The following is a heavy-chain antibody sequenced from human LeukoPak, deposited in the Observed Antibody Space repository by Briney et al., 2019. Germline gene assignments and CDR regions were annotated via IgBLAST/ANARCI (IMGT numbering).Heavy chain of an antibody. CDR2: IRQDGGDK. D-gene: IGHD3-16*01. CDR3: KRDAGWGAFDI. CDR1: GFTFSSAW. Sequence: PGGCLRLSCAASGFTFSSAWMSSVRQAPGKWLEWVANIRQDGGDKYYVDSVKGRLTISRDNAKNSLYLQMDSLRAEDTAMYYCKRDAGWGAFDIWDQGTMVTVYS. V-gene: IGHV3-7*01. J-gene: IGHJ3*02.